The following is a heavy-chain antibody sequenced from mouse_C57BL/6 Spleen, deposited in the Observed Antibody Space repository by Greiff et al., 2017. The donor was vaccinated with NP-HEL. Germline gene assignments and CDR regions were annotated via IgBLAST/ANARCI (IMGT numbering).Heavy chain of an antibody. CDR2: IRSKSNNYAT. J-gene: IGHJ4*01. CDR1: GFSFNTYA. CDR3: VRHGGYEGPY. Sequence: EVQVVESGGGLVQPKGSLKLSCAASGFSFNTYAMNWVRQAPGKGLEWVARIRSKSNNYATYYADSVKDRFTISRDDSESMLYLQMNNLKTEDTAMYYCVRHGGYEGPYWGQGTSVTVSS. D-gene: IGHD2-2*01. V-gene: IGHV10-1*01.